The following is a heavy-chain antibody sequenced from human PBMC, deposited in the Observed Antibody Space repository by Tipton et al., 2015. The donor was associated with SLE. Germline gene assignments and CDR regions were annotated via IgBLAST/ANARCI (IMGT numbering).Heavy chain of an antibody. CDR1: GGSISTYY. CDR3: ASKISLTTDN. D-gene: IGHD1-1*01. Sequence: TLSLTCTVSGGSISTYYWSWIRQPPGKGLEWIGRIYTSGSTNYNPSLKSRVTISVDTSKNQFSLKLSSVTAADTAVYYCASKISLTTDNWGQGALVTVSS. CDR2: IYTSGST. V-gene: IGHV4-4*07. J-gene: IGHJ4*02.